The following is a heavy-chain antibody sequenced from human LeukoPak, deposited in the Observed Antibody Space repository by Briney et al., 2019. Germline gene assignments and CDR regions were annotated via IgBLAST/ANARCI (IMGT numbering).Heavy chain of an antibody. CDR2: ISYDGSNK. CDR1: GFTFSSYT. V-gene: IGHV3-30*04. D-gene: IGHD4-17*01. Sequence: GGSLRLSCAASGFTFSSYTIHWVRQAPGKGLEWVAVISYDGSNKYYADSVKGRFTISRDNSKNTLYLQMNSLRAEDTAVYYCAKGHGDYTGNYFDHWGQGTLVTASS. CDR3: AKGHGDYTGNYFDH. J-gene: IGHJ4*02.